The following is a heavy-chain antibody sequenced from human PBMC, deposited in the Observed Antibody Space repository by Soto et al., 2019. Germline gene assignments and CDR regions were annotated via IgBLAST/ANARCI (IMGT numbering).Heavy chain of an antibody. CDR1: GGSVSSGSYY. J-gene: IGHJ6*02. CDR2: IYYSGST. D-gene: IGHD3-3*01. V-gene: IGHV4-61*01. Sequence: SETLSLTCTVSGGSVSSGSYYWSWIRQPPGKGLEWIGYIYYSGSTNYNPSLKSRVTISVDTSKNQFSLKLSSVTAADTAVYYCARTITIFEMDVWGQGTTVTVSS. CDR3: ARTITIFEMDV.